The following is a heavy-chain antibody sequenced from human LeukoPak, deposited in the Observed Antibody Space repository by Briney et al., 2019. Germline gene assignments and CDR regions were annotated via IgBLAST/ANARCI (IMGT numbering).Heavy chain of an antibody. D-gene: IGHD4-17*01. CDR2: ISSSSYYI. CDR1: GXTFSSYS. CDR3: ARDEDYGDYEYLDL. Sequence: GGSLRLSWAASGXTFSSYSMNWVRQAPGKGQEWVSYISSSSYYIYYAASVKGRFTISRDNAKNSLYLQMNSLRAEDTAVYYCARDEDYGDYEYLDLWGRGTLVTVSS. V-gene: IGHV3-21*01. J-gene: IGHJ2*01.